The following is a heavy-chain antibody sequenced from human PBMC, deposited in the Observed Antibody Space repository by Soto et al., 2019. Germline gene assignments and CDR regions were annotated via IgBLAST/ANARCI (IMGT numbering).Heavy chain of an antibody. CDR1: GGTFSSYA. CDR2: IIPIFGTA. V-gene: IGHV1-69*13. D-gene: IGHD3-3*01. Sequence: SVKVSCKASGGTFSSYAISWVRQAPGQGLEWMGGIIPIFGTANYAQKFQGRVTITADESTSTAYMELSSLRSEDTAVYYCARALTIFGVVTAPFDYWGQGTLVTGSS. J-gene: IGHJ4*02. CDR3: ARALTIFGVVTAPFDY.